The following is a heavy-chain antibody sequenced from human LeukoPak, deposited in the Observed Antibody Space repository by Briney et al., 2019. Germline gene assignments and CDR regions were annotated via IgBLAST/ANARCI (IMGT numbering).Heavy chain of an antibody. J-gene: IGHJ5*02. CDR1: GYSFTSYW. Sequence: KPGESLKITCKGSGYSFTSYWIGWVRQMPGKGLEWLGIIYPGDSDTRYSPSFQGQVTISADKSISTAYLQWSSLKASDTAMYYCARPATGPTLGGWFDPWGQGTLVTVSS. CDR3: ARPATGPTLGGWFDP. CDR2: IYPGDSDT. D-gene: IGHD1-14*01. V-gene: IGHV5-51*03.